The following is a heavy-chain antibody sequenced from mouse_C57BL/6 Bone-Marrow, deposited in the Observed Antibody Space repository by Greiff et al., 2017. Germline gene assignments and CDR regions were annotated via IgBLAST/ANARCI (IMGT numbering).Heavy chain of an antibody. D-gene: IGHD2-3*01. J-gene: IGHJ3*01. CDR1: GYTFTSYW. V-gene: IGHV1-69*01. CDR2: IDPSDSYT. Sequence: VQLQESGAELVRPGTSVKMSCKASGYTFTSYWMHWVKQRPGQGLEWIGEIDPSDSYTNYNQKFKGKSTLTVDKSSSTAYMQLSSLTSEDSAVYYCARCGYYSWFAYWGQGTLVTVSA. CDR3: ARCGYYSWFAY.